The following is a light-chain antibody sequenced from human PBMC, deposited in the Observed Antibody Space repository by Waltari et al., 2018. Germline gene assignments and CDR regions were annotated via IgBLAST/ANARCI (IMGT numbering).Light chain of an antibody. CDR1: SGINVGTYR. Sequence: QAVLTQPSSLSASPGASASLTCTLRSGINVGTYRIYWYQQKPGSRPQYLLRYKSDSDKQQGSGVPSRFSASKDASANAGILLISGLQSEDEADYYCMMWHTSAWVFGGGTKLTVL. V-gene: IGLV5-45*03. J-gene: IGLJ3*02. CDR2: YKSDSDK. CDR3: MMWHTSAWV.